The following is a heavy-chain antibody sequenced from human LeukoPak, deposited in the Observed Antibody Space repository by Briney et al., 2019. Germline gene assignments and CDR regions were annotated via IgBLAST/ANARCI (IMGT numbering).Heavy chain of an antibody. D-gene: IGHD3-10*01. CDR2: IVGDSSKT. V-gene: IGHV3-23*01. Sequence: GGSLRLSCAISGLTFHDYAMTWVRQAPGRGLEWVSTIVGDSSKTYYADSVKGRFTISRDNSKNTLYVQMSSLRADDTAVYYCAKGYYYGSGSYSTFDYWGQGTLVTVSS. CDR3: AKGYYYGSGSYSTFDY. J-gene: IGHJ4*02. CDR1: GLTFHDYA.